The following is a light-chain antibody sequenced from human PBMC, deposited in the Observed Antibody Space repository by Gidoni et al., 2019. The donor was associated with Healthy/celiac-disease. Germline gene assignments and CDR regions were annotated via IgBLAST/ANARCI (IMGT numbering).Light chain of an antibody. CDR3: NSRDSSGSHWV. CDR1: SLRSYY. Sequence: SSALTQDTAVSVALGPTVRITCQGDSLRSYYASCYHHKPGQAPVLVIYGKNNRPSGIPDRFSGSSSGNTASLIITGAQAEDEADYYCNSRDSSGSHWVFGGGTKLNVL. V-gene: IGLV3-19*01. CDR2: GKN. J-gene: IGLJ3*02.